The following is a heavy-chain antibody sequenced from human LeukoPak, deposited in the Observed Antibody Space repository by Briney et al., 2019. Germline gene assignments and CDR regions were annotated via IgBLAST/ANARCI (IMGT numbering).Heavy chain of an antibody. CDR1: GFIFSNQG. Sequence: GGSLRLFCAASGFIFSNQGVIWLRQARGKGLEWVSGISGDAGRTYYADSVKGRFTSSSDNYKNTLYLQMNSLRAEDTAIYYCAKDRAWGAFAYWGQGTLVTVSS. CDR3: AKDRAWGAFAY. J-gene: IGHJ4*02. V-gene: IGHV3-23*01. D-gene: IGHD1-26*01. CDR2: ISGDAGRT.